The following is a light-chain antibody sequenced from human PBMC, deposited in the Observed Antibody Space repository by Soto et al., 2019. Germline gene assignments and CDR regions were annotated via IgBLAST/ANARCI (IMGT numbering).Light chain of an antibody. V-gene: IGKV1-9*01. CDR2: AAS. J-gene: IGKJ1*01. CDR3: QHLNGYPRT. Sequence: IQLTQSPSSLSASVGDRVTITCRASQGISSYLAWYQQKPGKAPKLLIYAASTLQSGVPSRFSGSGSGTEFTLTISSLQPEDFATYYCQHLNGYPRTFGQGTKVEIK. CDR1: QGISSY.